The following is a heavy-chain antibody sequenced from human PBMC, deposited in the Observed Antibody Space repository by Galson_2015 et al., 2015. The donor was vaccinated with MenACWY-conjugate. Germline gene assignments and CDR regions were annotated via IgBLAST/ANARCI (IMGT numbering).Heavy chain of an antibody. Sequence: QSGAEVKKPGESLQISCKGSGYSFASYWIGWVRQMPGKGLEWMGIIYPGDSDTRYSPSFQGQVTISADKSISTAYLQWSSLKASDTAMYYCARTNDPDILTGYLIGYGSRDAFDIWGQGTMVTVSS. CDR1: GYSFASYW. CDR2: IYPGDSDT. J-gene: IGHJ3*02. D-gene: IGHD3-9*01. CDR3: ARTNDPDILTGYLIGYGSRDAFDI. V-gene: IGHV5-51*01.